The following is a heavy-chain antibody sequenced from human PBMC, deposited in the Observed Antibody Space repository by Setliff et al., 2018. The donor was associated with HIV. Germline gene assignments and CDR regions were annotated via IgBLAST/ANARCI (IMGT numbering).Heavy chain of an antibody. V-gene: IGHV3-72*01. D-gene: IGHD2-8*01. CDR1: GFIFSDRY. CDR2: SRNKANSYST. CDR3: VGLRYYADGAWHGGGY. Sequence: GGSLRLSCVASGFIFSDRYMDWVRQAPGKGLEWIGRSRNKANSYSTEYAASVKGRFTISRDASKSSMYLQMNSLKSEDTAVYYCVGLRYYADGAWHGGGYWGQGSLVTVSS. J-gene: IGHJ4*02.